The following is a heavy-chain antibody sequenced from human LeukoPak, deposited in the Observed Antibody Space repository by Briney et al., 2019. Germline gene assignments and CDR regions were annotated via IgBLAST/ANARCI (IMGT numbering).Heavy chain of an antibody. CDR1: GYTFTGYY. V-gene: IGHV1-2*02. D-gene: IGHD5-24*01. CDR2: INPKSGGT. J-gene: IGHJ3*02. CDR3: ARAMATVVGAFDI. Sequence: ASVKVSCKASGYTFTGYYMHWVRQAPGQGLEWMGWINPKSGGTNYAQKFQGRVTMTRDTSISTAYMELSRLRSDDTAVYYCARAMATVVGAFDIWGQGTMVTVSS.